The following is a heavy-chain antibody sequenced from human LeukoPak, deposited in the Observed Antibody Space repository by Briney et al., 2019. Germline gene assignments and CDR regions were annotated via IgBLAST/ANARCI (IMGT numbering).Heavy chain of an antibody. J-gene: IGHJ4*02. Sequence: ASVKVSCKASGYTFTGYYMHWVRQAPGQGLEWMGWINPNSGGTNYAQKVQGRVTMTRDTSISTAYMEQSRLRADDTAVYYCARSPRRWFGEIYYFDYWGQGTLVTVSS. CDR1: GYTFTGYY. CDR3: ARSPRRWFGEIYYFDY. V-gene: IGHV1-2*02. CDR2: INPNSGGT. D-gene: IGHD3-10*01.